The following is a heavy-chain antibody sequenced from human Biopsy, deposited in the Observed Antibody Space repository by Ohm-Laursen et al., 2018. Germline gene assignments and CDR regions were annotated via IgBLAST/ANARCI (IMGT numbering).Heavy chain of an antibody. CDR2: IFYDGSNT. CDR1: GFTFNNYG. J-gene: IGHJ4*02. D-gene: IGHD3-3*01. V-gene: IGHV3-30*03. Sequence: SLRLSCAASGFTFNNYGMQWVRQAPGKGLEWVAFIFYDGSNTYYADSVKGRFTISRDNAKNSLFLQMNSLTTEDTALYYCVRGYSSSWSGYLDHWGQGTLVTVSS. CDR3: VRGYSSSWSGYLDH.